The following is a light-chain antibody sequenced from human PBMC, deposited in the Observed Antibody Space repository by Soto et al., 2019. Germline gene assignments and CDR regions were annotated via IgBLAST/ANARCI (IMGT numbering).Light chain of an antibody. CDR3: QQRSNWPLT. J-gene: IGKJ4*01. Sequence: DIQMTQSPSTLFASVGDKVTITCRASQSISAWLAWYQQKPGKAPKLLIYWGSGLERGVPSRFSGSGSGTDFTLTISSLEPADFAVYYCQQRSNWPLTFGGGTKVDIK. CDR2: WGS. CDR1: QSISAW. V-gene: IGKV1-5*03.